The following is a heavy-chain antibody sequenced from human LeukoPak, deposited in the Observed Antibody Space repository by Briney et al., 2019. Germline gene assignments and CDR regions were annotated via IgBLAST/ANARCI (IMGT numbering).Heavy chain of an antibody. CDR1: GGSISSYY. Sequence: SETLSLTCTVSGGSISSYYWSWIRQPPGKGLEWIGYIYYSGSTNYNPSLKSRVTISVDTSKNQFSLKLSSVTAADTAEYYCARVFSSSWYGSSLDYWGQGTLVTVSS. CDR2: IYYSGST. D-gene: IGHD6-13*01. V-gene: IGHV4-59*01. CDR3: ARVFSSSWYGSSLDY. J-gene: IGHJ4*02.